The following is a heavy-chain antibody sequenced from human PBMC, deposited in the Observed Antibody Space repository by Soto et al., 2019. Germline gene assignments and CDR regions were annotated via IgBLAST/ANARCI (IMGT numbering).Heavy chain of an antibody. D-gene: IGHD7-27*01. CDR1: GGSITNVNYC. CDR2: IYNGGGT. CDR3: ARGPSGDKVDS. J-gene: IGHJ4*02. Sequence: QVQLQESGPGLVKPSQTLSLTCSVSGGSITNVNYCWSWIRQSPDLGLEWIGHIYNGGGTYNNPSVESRITMSVDTSKNQLSLTLRSVSAADTAVYYCARGPSGDKVDSWGQGTLVTVS. V-gene: IGHV4-30-4*01.